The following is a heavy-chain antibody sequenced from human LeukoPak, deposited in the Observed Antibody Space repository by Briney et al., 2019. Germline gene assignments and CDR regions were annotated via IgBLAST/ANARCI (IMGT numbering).Heavy chain of an antibody. D-gene: IGHD3-22*01. CDR2: IYYSGIT. V-gene: IGHV4-39*01. CDR1: GASVSRSDCY. CDR3: ARRRYYDGSGYLE. Sequence: KPSGTLSLTCSVSGASVSRSDCYWAGSRQPPGKGLEWIWTIYYSGITYYSPCLKSRVTTAGDPSNNHFSLNLRSVTAADTALYYCARRRYYDGSGYLEWGQGTLLSVSS. J-gene: IGHJ1*01.